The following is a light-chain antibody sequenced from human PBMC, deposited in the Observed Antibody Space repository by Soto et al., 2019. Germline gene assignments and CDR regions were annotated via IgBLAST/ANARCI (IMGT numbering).Light chain of an antibody. CDR3: QQLFSFPPT. V-gene: IGKV1-9*01. Sequence: DIQLTQSPSFLSASVGDRVAITCRASQDISNYLAWYQQKPGKAPNLLIYVASTLQSGVPSWFSGGGSGREFSLTISSLQPEDLATYYCQQLFSFPPTFGQGTRLEIK. CDR2: VAS. CDR1: QDISNY. J-gene: IGKJ5*01.